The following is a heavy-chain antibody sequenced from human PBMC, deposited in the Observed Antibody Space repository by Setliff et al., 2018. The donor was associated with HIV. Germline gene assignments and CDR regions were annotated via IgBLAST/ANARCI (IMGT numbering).Heavy chain of an antibody. CDR2: IYHNGST. CDR3: ARGGGSRAATSSYHYMDV. V-gene: IGHV4-31*03. Sequence: SSETLSLTCSVSGDSISSSSYYWGWIRQPPGKGLEWIGYIYHNGSTYYNPSLKSRVIISVDTSENQFSLKLSSVTAADTAVYYCARGGGSRAATSSYHYMDVWGKGTTVTVSS. J-gene: IGHJ6*03. CDR1: GDSISSSSYY. D-gene: IGHD2-15*01.